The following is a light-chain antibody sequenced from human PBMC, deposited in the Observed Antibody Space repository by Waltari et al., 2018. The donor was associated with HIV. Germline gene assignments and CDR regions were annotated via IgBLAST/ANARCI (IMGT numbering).Light chain of an antibody. V-gene: IGKV3-11*01. Sequence: EIVLTQSHATLSLLPGEAATNSCRASKSVSSYVSLYYHKPGQAPSLLIYNASKSATDIPVSFSGSGCGTYFTLTISSRGPEDFAVYFCQQRNNCPPSRTFGGGTRVEIK. CDR1: KSVSSY. J-gene: IGKJ4*01. CDR3: QQRNNCPPSRT. CDR2: NAS.